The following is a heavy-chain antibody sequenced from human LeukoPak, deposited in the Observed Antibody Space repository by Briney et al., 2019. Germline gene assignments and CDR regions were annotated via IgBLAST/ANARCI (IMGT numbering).Heavy chain of an antibody. CDR3: ARERASYYDFWSGYFHNWFDP. CDR2: IYYSGST. V-gene: IGHV4-39*07. J-gene: IGHJ5*02. D-gene: IGHD3-3*01. Sequence: SETLSLTCTVSGGSISSSSYYWGWIRQPPGKGLEWIGSIYYSGSTYYNPSLKSRVTISVDTSKNQFSLKLSSVTAADTAVYYCARERASYYDFWSGYFHNWFDPWGQGTLVTVSS. CDR1: GGSISSSSYY.